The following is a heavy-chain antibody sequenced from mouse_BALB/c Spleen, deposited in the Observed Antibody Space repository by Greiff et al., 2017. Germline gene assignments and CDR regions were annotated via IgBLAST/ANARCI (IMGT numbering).Heavy chain of an antibody. V-gene: IGHV2-2*02. Sequence: QVQLQQSGPRLVQPSQSLSITCTVSGFSLTSYGVHWVRQSPGKGLEWLGVIWSGGSTDYNAAFISRLSISKDNSKSQVFFKMNSLQANDTAIYYCARYDPYYYAMDYWGQGTSVTVSS. J-gene: IGHJ4*01. D-gene: IGHD2-3*01. CDR3: ARYDPYYYAMDY. CDR2: IWSGGST. CDR1: GFSLTSYG.